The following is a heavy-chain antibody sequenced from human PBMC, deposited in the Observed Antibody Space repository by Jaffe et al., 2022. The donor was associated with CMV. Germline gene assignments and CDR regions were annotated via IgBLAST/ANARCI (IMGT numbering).Heavy chain of an antibody. CDR3: AREAGSGYSYGSRNFDY. Sequence: QVQLVESGGGVVQPGRSLRLSCAASGFTFSSYGMHWVRQAPGKGLEWVAVIWYDGSNKYYADSVKGRFTISRDNSKNTLYLQMNSLRAEDTAVYYCAREAGSGYSYGSRNFDYWGQGTLVTVSS. CDR2: IWYDGSNK. V-gene: IGHV3-33*08. D-gene: IGHD5-18*01. J-gene: IGHJ4*02. CDR1: GFTFSSYG.